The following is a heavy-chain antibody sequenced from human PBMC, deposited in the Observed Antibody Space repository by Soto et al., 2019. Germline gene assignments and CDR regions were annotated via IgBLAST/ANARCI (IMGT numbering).Heavy chain of an antibody. J-gene: IGHJ3*02. V-gene: IGHV2-5*01. D-gene: IGHD1-1*01. Sequence: SGPTLVNPTQTLTLTCTLSGISLSTSGVGLGWIRQTPGKALEWLALVYWNDDKHYSPSLKSRLTITKDTSKNQAILTMTNMDPVDTATYFCARGLATLPVFAFDIWGQGTVVTVSS. CDR1: GISLSTSGVG. CDR2: VYWNDDK. CDR3: ARGLATLPVFAFDI.